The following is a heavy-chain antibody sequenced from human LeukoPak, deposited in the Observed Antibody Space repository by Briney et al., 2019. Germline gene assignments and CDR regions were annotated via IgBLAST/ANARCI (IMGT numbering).Heavy chain of an antibody. D-gene: IGHD3-22*01. V-gene: IGHV4-34*01. Sequence: SSETLSLTCAVYGGSFSGYYWSWIRQSPGKGLEWIGEINHSGSTNYNPSLKSRVTISVDTSKNQFSLKLSSVTAADTAIYYCARRLQYYDSSDYYDYWGQGILVTVSS. CDR1: GGSFSGYY. J-gene: IGHJ4*02. CDR3: ARRLQYYDSSDYYDY. CDR2: INHSGST.